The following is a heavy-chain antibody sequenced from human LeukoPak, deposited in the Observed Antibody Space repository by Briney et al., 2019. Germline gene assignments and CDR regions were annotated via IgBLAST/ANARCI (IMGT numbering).Heavy chain of an antibody. Sequence: GGSLRLACAASGFNFSSYAMSWVRQAPGKGLEWVSAISGSGGRTYYADSLKGRFTISRDNLKNTLYLQMDNLRADDTAVYHCAKEVIAGFGTHRTVDNFDYCGHGTLVTVPP. CDR2: ISGSGGRT. CDR3: AKEVIAGFGTHRTVDNFDY. V-gene: IGHV3-23*01. D-gene: IGHD2-21*01. J-gene: IGHJ4*01. CDR1: GFNFSSYA.